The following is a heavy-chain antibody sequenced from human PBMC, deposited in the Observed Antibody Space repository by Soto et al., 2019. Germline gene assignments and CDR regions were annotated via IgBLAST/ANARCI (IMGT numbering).Heavy chain of an antibody. Sequence: PGGSLRLSCAASGFTFSSYAMSWVRQAPGKGLEWVSAISGSGGSTYYADSVKGRFTISRDNSKNTLYLQMNSLRAEDTAVYYCAKDFGSSGYYLGLDAFDIWGQGTMVTVSS. CDR3: AKDFGSSGYYLGLDAFDI. J-gene: IGHJ3*02. V-gene: IGHV3-23*01. D-gene: IGHD3-22*01. CDR2: ISGSGGST. CDR1: GFTFSSYA.